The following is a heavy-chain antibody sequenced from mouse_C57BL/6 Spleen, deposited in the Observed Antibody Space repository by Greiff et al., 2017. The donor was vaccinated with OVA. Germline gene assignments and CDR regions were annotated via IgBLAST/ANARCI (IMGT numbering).Heavy chain of an antibody. J-gene: IGHJ1*03. CDR3: AIELSTVVSTEWYFDV. V-gene: IGHV1-74*01. D-gene: IGHD1-1*01. CDR1: GYTFTSYW. Sequence: VQLQQPGAELVKPGASVKVSCKASGYTFTSYWMHWVKQRPGQGLEWIGWIHTSDSDIYYNQKFKGKVTLTVDKSSSTAYMQLSSLTSEGSAVYYCAIELSTVVSTEWYFDVWGTGTTVTVSS. CDR2: IHTSDSDI.